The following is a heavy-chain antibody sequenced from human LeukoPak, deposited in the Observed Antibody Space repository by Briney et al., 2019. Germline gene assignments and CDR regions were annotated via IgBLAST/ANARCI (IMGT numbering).Heavy chain of an antibody. J-gene: IGHJ6*02. CDR2: INHSGST. Sequence: PSETLSLTCAVYGGSFSGYYWSWIRQPPGKGLEWIGEINHSGSTNYNPSLKSRVTISVDTSKNQFSLKLSSVTAADTAVYYCARVGCSSTSCPPYYYYYGMDVWGQGTTVTVSS. D-gene: IGHD2-2*01. CDR1: GGSFSGYY. V-gene: IGHV4-34*01. CDR3: ARVGCSSTSCPPYYYYYGMDV.